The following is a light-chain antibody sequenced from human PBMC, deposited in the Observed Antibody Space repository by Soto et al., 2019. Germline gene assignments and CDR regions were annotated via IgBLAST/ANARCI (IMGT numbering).Light chain of an antibody. J-gene: IGKJ1*01. CDR1: QRISLD. CDR2: DAS. CDR3: QQRSNWPV. V-gene: IGKV3-11*01. Sequence: EIVLTQSPATLSLSPGERATLSCRASQRISLDLAWYQQKPGQAPRLLIYDASNRATGIPARFSGSGSGTDFTLTIRSLEPEDFAVYYCQQRSNWPVFGQGTKVEIK.